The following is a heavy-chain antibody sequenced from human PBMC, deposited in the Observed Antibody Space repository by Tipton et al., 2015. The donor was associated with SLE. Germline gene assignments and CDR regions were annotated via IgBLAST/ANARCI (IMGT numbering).Heavy chain of an antibody. Sequence: TLSLTCTVSGGSISSSSYYWGWIRQPPGKGLEWIGSYYYSGSAAYNPSLKSRVTISVDTSKDQFSLRLTSVTAADTAVYYCARHEAFEGPAVGKGLDVWGQGTTVTVSS. J-gene: IGHJ6*02. CDR1: GGSISSSSYY. V-gene: IGHV4-39*01. D-gene: IGHD6-19*01. CDR2: YYYSGSA. CDR3: ARHEAFEGPAVGKGLDV.